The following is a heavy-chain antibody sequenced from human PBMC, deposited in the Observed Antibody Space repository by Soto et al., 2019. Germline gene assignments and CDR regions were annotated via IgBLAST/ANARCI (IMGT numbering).Heavy chain of an antibody. V-gene: IGHV3-23*01. J-gene: IGHJ5*02. CDR1: EFTFSNYA. CDR3: ARCAVLSTTSGGWCNWFDP. D-gene: IGHD2-21*01. Sequence: EVQLLESGGGLVQPGGSLRLSCTASEFTFSNYAMSWVRQAPGKGLEWVSAISASGAATYYVDSVKGRFTISRDNAKNTRYVQVNSLGAEDTGVYYCARCAVLSTTSGGWCNWFDPWCQGTLVTVSS. CDR2: ISASGAAT.